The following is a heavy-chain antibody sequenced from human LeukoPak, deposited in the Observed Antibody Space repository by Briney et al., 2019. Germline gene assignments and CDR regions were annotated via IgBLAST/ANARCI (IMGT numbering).Heavy chain of an antibody. D-gene: IGHD3-22*01. V-gene: IGHV4-4*07. CDR2: IYSTGRS. CDR3: ARVGYYDSSGSGGWFDP. CDR1: GGSISNYF. Sequence: SETLSLTCTVSGGSISNYFWSWVRQPAGKGLEWIGRIYSTGRSDYNPSLKSRITMSVDTSKNQFSLKLSSVTAADTAVYYCARVGYYDSSGSGGWFDPWGQGTLVTVSS. J-gene: IGHJ5*02.